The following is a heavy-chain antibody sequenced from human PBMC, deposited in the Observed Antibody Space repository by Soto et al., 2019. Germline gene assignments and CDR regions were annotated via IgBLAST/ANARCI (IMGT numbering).Heavy chain of an antibody. CDR2: ISAYNGNT. J-gene: IGHJ5*02. D-gene: IGHD6-13*01. Sequence: ASVKVSCKASGYTFTSFGISWVRQAPGQGLEWMGWISAYNGNTNYAQKLQGRVTMTTDTSTSTAYMELRSLRSDDTAGYYCARVVASIAAVWFDPWGQGTLVTVSS. V-gene: IGHV1-18*01. CDR3: ARVVASIAAVWFDP. CDR1: GYTFTSFG.